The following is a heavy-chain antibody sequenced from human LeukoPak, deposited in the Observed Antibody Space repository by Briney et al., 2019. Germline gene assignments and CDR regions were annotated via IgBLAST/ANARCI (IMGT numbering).Heavy chain of an antibody. CDR1: GGSISSYY. J-gene: IGHJ4*02. V-gene: IGHV4-59*01. CDR2: IYYSGST. D-gene: IGHD3-10*01. Sequence: SETLSLTCTVSGGSISSYYWSWIRQPPGKGLEWIGYIYYSGSTNYNPSLKSRVTISVDTSKNQFSLKLSSVTAADTAVYYCARGSNYYGSGSPPPHDYWGQGTLVTVSS. CDR3: ARGSNYYGSGSPPPHDY.